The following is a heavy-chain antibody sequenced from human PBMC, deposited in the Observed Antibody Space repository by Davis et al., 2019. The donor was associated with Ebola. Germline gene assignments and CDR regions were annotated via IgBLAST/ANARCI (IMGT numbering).Heavy chain of an antibody. D-gene: IGHD2-2*01. CDR1: GFTFSSYA. Sequence: PGGSLRLSCAASGFTFSSYAMSWVRQAPGKGLEWVSVIHSGGSTYYADSVKGRFTISRDNYKNTLYLQMNSLRVEDTAVYYCARDSTKSWFDHWGQGTLVTVSS. CDR3: ARDSTKSWFDH. J-gene: IGHJ5*02. CDR2: IHSGGST. V-gene: IGHV3-53*01.